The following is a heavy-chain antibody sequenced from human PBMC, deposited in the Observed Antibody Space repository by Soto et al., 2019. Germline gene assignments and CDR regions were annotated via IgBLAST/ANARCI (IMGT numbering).Heavy chain of an antibody. Sequence: GASVKVSCKAAGYNFTTSGISWVRQAPGQGLEWMGWISGDSVNTKSAPKLQDRRTMTTDTSPGTAEMELRRRTSDDTAAQFCAREGQRAAQETSYYFHGMDIWGQGTTVTVSS. CDR1: GYNFTTSG. CDR3: AREGQRAAQETSYYFHGMDI. D-gene: IGHD3-10*02. V-gene: IGHV1-18*01. J-gene: IGHJ6*01. CDR2: ISGDSVNT.